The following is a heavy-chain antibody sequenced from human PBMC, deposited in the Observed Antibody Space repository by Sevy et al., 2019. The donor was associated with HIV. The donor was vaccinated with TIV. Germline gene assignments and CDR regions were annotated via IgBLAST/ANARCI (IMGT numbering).Heavy chain of an antibody. D-gene: IGHD4-17*01. V-gene: IGHV4-39*01. CDR2: IYYSGST. CDR3: ARHSSMTTVTMNY. J-gene: IGHJ4*02. Sequence: SENLSLTCTVSGGSVSRSTYYWGWIRQPPGKGLKWIGSIYYSGSTYYNPSLKSRVTISVDTSKNQFSLKLSSVTAADTAVYYCARHSSMTTVTMNYWGQGTLVTVSS. CDR1: GGSVSRSTYY.